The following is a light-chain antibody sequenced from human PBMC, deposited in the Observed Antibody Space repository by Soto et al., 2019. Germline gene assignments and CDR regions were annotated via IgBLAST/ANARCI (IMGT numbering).Light chain of an antibody. CDR3: QQYNIYRA. Sequence: DIQMTQSPSTLSASVGDRVTITCRASQNINKWLAWYQHKPGKAPALLIYEASSLGGGVPSRFSGSGFGTEFTLTISSLQPDDFATYYCQQYNIYRAFGQGTKVEIK. CDR1: QNINKW. V-gene: IGKV1-5*03. CDR2: EAS. J-gene: IGKJ1*01.